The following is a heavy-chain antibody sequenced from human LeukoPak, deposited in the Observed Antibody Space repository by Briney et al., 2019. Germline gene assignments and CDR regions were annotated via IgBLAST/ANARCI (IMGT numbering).Heavy chain of an antibody. V-gene: IGHV3-66*01. CDR2: IYSGGIT. CDR3: ARGYAGNHDY. J-gene: IGHJ4*02. D-gene: IGHD3-16*01. Sequence: GESLRLSCAASGFIVTNKYMSWVRQAPGKGLEWVSVIYSGGITNYADSVKGRFTISRDNSKNTVYLQMNSLRAEDTAVYYCARGYAGNHDYWGQGTLVTVSS. CDR1: GFIVTNKY.